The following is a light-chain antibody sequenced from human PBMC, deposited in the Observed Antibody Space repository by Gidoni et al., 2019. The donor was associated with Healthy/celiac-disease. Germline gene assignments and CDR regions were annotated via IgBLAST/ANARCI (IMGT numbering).Light chain of an antibody. CDR2: GAS. V-gene: IGKV3-20*01. CDR3: QQYGSSPTT. J-gene: IGKJ1*01. CDR1: QSVSSSY. Sequence: EIVLTQSPGTLSLSPGERATLSCRASQSVSSSYLAWYQQKPGQEPRLLIYGASSRATGIPDRFSGSGSGTDFTLTISRLEPEDFAVYYCQQYGSSPTTFGQGTKVEIK.